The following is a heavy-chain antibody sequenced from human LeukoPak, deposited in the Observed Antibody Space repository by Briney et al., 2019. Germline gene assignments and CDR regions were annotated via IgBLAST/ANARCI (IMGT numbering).Heavy chain of an antibody. CDR1: GFTFCDYY. D-gene: IGHD3-22*01. Sequence: GGSLRLSCVASGFTFCDYYMSWIRQAPGKGLEWISYISSSSSSTNYADSVKGRFTISRDNPKNSLYLLMNSLRAEDTAMYYCARDSRQDYYDSSGYLWFAFDIWGQGTMVTVSS. CDR3: ARDSRQDYYDSSGYLWFAFDI. CDR2: ISSSSSST. V-gene: IGHV3-11*05. J-gene: IGHJ3*02.